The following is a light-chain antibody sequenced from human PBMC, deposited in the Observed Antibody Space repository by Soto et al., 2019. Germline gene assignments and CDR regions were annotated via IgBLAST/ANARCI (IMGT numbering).Light chain of an antibody. J-gene: IGLJ1*01. CDR1: SSDVGGYDY. CDR3: SSHTCGSTRV. CDR2: EVT. Sequence: QSALTQPASVSGSPGQSIAISCTGTSSDVGGYDYVSWYQQQPDKAPKLMIYEVTKRPSGVSNRFSGSKSGNTASLTISGLQAEDEADYYCSSHTCGSTRVFGTGTKLTVL. V-gene: IGLV2-14*01.